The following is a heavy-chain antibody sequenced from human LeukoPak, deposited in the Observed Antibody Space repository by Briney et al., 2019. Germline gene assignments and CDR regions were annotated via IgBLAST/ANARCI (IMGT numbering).Heavy chain of an antibody. CDR3: ARHLQTTYVGATLDY. V-gene: IGHV4-38-2*01. CDR2: IYHSGST. CDR1: GYSISSGYY. D-gene: IGHD1-26*01. J-gene: IGHJ4*02. Sequence: TSETLSLTCAVSGYSISSGYYWGSIRQPPGKGLEWIESIYHSGSTYYNPSLKSRVTISVDTSKNQFSLKLSSVTAADTAVYYCARHLQTTYVGATLDYWGQGTLVTVSS.